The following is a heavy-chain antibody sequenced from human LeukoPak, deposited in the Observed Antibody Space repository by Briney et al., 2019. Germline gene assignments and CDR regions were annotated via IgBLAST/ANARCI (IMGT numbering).Heavy chain of an antibody. J-gene: IGHJ4*02. CDR3: ARDSSSGWYYFDY. CDR2: INPNSGGT. Sequence: ASVTVSCTASGYTFTGYYMHWVRQAPGQGLEWMGWINPNSGGTNYAQKFQGRVTMTRDTSISTAYMELSRLRSDDTAVYYCARDSSSGWYYFDYWGQGTLVTVSS. D-gene: IGHD6-19*01. CDR1: GYTFTGYY. V-gene: IGHV1-2*02.